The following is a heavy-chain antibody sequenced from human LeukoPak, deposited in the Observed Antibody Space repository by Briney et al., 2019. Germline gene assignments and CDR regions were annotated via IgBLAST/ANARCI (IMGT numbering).Heavy chain of an antibody. CDR2: IGGSGGST. CDR1: GYSISSGYY. Sequence: LTCSVAGYSISSGYYWGWIRQPPGKGLEWVSAIGGSGGSTYYADSVKGRFTISRDNPKKTLYLQMDSLRAEDTAVYYCAKDHYYDSSNYYYGRPNLFDYWGQGTLVTVSS. J-gene: IGHJ4*02. D-gene: IGHD3-22*01. CDR3: AKDHYYDSSNYYYGRPNLFDY. V-gene: IGHV3-23*01.